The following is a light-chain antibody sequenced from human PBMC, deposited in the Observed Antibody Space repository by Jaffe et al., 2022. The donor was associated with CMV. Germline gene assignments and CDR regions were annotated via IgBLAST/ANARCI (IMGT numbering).Light chain of an antibody. CDR2: AAS. CDR3: QQSHSVPPIT. CDR1: QTISNY. Sequence: DIQLTQSPSSLSASVGDTITITCRASQTISNYLNWYQQIPGKAPKLLIYAASSLQSGVPSRFSGSRSGTDFTLTISSLQPEDFATYYCQQSHSVPPITFGQGTRLEIK. V-gene: IGKV1-39*01. J-gene: IGKJ5*01.